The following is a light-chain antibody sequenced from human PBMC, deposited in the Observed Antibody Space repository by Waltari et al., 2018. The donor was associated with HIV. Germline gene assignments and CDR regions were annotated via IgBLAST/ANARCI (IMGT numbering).Light chain of an antibody. V-gene: IGKV3-20*01. J-gene: IGKJ1*01. CDR1: QSISSTY. Sequence: ELVLTQSPGTLSVSPGETATVSCRASQSISSTYVAWYKQKPGQAPRLLNDNASTRPNGIPYRLNGSGSGTDFILTNRRPGRGDSAVYYCQQYGSSPRTFGEQTKVEIK. CDR2: NAS. CDR3: QQYGSSPRT.